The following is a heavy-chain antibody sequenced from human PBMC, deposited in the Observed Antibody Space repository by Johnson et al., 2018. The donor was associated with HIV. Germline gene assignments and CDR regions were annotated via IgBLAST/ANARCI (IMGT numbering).Heavy chain of an antibody. Sequence: VQLVESGGGVVRPGGSLRLSCAASGFTFDDYGMSWVRQAPGKGLEWVSGINWNGGSTGYADSVKGPFTISRDNAKNSLYLQMHSLRAEDTAVYYCASGYYYGSGTYHGAFDIWGQGTMVTVSS. D-gene: IGHD3-10*01. CDR3: ASGYYYGSGTYHGAFDI. CDR1: GFTFDDYG. CDR2: INWNGGST. J-gene: IGHJ3*02. V-gene: IGHV3-20*04.